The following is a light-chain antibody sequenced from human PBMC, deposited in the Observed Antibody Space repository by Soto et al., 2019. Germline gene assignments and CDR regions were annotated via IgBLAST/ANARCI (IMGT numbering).Light chain of an antibody. CDR2: DAS. Sequence: DIPMTQSPSSLTASLGHRFTITCEASQNINNYLNWYQQKPGRAPKLLIYDASNLESGVPSRFSGSGSGTDFTLTISMLQPEDFATYYCQQSYSTPFTFGHGTRLEIK. CDR1: QNINNY. V-gene: IGKV1-39*01. CDR3: QQSYSTPFT. J-gene: IGKJ5*01.